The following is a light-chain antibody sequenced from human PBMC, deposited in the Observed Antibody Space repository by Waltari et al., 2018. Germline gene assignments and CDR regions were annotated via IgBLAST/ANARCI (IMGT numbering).Light chain of an antibody. CDR3: AAWDDSLNGVI. CDR1: SSNIGSNS. J-gene: IGLJ2*01. CDR2: SNT. V-gene: IGLV1-44*01. Sequence: TQPPSASGTPGQRVTISCSGSSSNIGSNSINWYQQLPGTAPRLLIYSNTQRPSGVPDRFSGSKSGTSASLAISGLQSEDEADYYCAAWDDSLNGVIFGGGTKLTVL.